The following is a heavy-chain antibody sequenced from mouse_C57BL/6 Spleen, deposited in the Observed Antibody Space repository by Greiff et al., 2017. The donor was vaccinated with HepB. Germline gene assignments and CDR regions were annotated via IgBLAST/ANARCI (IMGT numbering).Heavy chain of an antibody. J-gene: IGHJ2*01. V-gene: IGHV1-50*01. CDR1: GYTFTSYW. D-gene: IGHD2-5*01. Sequence: VQLQQSGAELVKPGASVKLSCKASGYTFTSYWMQWVKQRPGQGLEWIGEIDPSDSYTNYNQKFKGKATLTVDTSSSTAYMQLSSLTSEDSAVYYCVYSRDYWGQGTTLTVSS. CDR2: IDPSDSYT. CDR3: VYSRDY.